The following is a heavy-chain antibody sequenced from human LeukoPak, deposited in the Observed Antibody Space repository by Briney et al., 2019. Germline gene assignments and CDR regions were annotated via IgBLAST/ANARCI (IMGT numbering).Heavy chain of an antibody. J-gene: IGHJ4*02. CDR3: ARANYYDISGYDY. D-gene: IGHD3-22*01. Sequence: PGGSLRLSCAASGFTFRSYEMNWVRQAPGKGLEWVSYITSSGNTIYYADSVKGRFTISRDNAKNPLYLQMNSLRAEDTAVYYCARANYYDISGYDYWGQGTLVTVSS. CDR2: ITSSGNTI. CDR1: GFTFRSYE. V-gene: IGHV3-48*03.